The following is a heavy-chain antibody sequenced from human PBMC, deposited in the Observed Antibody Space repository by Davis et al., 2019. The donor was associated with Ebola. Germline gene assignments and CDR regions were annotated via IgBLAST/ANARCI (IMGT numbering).Heavy chain of an antibody. Sequence: GESLNISCKGSGYNFANYWIGWVRQKLGEGLEWMGTIYPADSDTRYSPSFQGQVTISADKSTNTAYLHWSSLQVSDSARYYCTRPYWSGGDDGGDYWGRGTLITVSS. CDR2: IYPADSDT. CDR1: GYNFANYW. J-gene: IGHJ4*02. V-gene: IGHV5-51*01. D-gene: IGHD3-3*01. CDR3: TRPYWSGGDDGGDY.